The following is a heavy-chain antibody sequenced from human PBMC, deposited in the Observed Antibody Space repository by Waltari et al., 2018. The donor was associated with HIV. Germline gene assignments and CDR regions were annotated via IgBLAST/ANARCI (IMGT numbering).Heavy chain of an antibody. CDR2: INSDASTT. CDR3: ASPVGAARAFFYNVDV. Sequence: EVQLVESGGGLVQPGGSLRLSCAASGFMFSSYGMHWVRQVPGKGLEWVSRINSDASTTHYADSVKGRFTISRDNAKNILYLQMNSLGVEDTAIYYCASPVGAARAFFYNVDVWGQGTTVTVSS. CDR1: GFMFSSYG. J-gene: IGHJ6*02. V-gene: IGHV3-74*01. D-gene: IGHD2-15*01.